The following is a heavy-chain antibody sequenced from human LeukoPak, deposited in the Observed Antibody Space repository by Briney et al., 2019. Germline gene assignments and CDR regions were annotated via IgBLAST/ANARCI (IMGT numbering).Heavy chain of an antibody. CDR1: GGSISSGDYY. Sequence: KPSQTLSLTCTVSGGSISSGDYYWSWIRHPPGKGLEWIGYIYYSRSTSYNPTLKISVTISVSTSKNQFPLKLSSVTAADTAVYYCAREKRTGYYDSSGYPHGFDYWGQGTLVTVSS. J-gene: IGHJ4*02. CDR2: IYYSRST. CDR3: AREKRTGYYDSSGYPHGFDY. V-gene: IGHV4-30-4*08. D-gene: IGHD3-22*01.